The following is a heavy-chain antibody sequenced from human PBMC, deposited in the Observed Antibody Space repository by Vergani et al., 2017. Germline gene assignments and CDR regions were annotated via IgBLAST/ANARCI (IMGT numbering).Heavy chain of an antibody. CDR3: ALLVVVPAAGFGFDY. D-gene: IGHD2-2*01. V-gene: IGHV4-34*01. Sequence: QVQLQQWGAGLLKPSETLSLTCAVYGGSFSGYYWSWIRQPPGKGLEWIGEINHSGSTNYNPSLKSRVTISVDTSKNQFSLKLSSVTAADTAVYYCALLVVVPAAGFGFDYWGQGTTVTVSS. CDR1: GGSFSGYY. J-gene: IGHJ4*03. CDR2: INHSGST.